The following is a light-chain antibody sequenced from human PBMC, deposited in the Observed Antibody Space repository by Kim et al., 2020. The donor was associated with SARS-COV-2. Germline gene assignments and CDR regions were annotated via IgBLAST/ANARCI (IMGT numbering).Light chain of an antibody. J-gene: IGLJ2*01. CDR1: SSNIGAGYD. CDR2: GNS. CDR3: QSYDSSLSGVL. V-gene: IGLV1-40*01. Sequence: QRVTISCTGSSSNIGAGYDVHWYQQLPGTAPKLLIYGNSNRPSGVPDRFSGSKSGTSASLAITGLRAEDEADYYCQSYDSSLSGVLFGGGTQLTVL.